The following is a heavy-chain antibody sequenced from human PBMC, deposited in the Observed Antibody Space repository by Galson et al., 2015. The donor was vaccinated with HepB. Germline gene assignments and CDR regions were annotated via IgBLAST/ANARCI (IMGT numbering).Heavy chain of an antibody. J-gene: IGHJ4*02. D-gene: IGHD4-17*01. CDR2: ISSNTIYT. CDR1: GFTFSDYY. Sequence: SLRLSCAASGFTFSDYYMTWIRQAPGKGLEWLAYISSNTIYTNYADSVKSRFTISRDNIKNSMYLQMSSLRAEDTAVYYCVRVADSDYGDHSHFDSWGLGTLVTVSS. CDR3: VRVADSDYGDHSHFDS. V-gene: IGHV3-11*06.